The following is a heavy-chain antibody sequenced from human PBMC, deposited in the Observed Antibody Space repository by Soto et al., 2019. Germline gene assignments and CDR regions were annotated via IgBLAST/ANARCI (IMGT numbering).Heavy chain of an antibody. J-gene: IGHJ4*02. CDR2: ISSNGGST. CDR1: GFTFSSYA. CDR3: ARAGEFGFDY. D-gene: IGHD3-10*01. V-gene: IGHV3-64*01. Sequence: GGSLRLSCAASGFTFSSYAMHWVRQAPGKGLEYVSAISSNGGSTYYANSVKGRFTISRDNSKNTLYLQMGSLRAEDMAVYYCARAGEFGFDYWGQGTLVTVSS.